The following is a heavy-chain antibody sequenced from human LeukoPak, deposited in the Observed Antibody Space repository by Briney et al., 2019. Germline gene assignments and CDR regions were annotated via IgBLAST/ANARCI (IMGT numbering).Heavy chain of an antibody. CDR1: GGSLSGYY. CDR3: ARTIAVAGTLYYYCGMDV. V-gene: IGHV4-34*01. CDR2: INHSGST. Sequence: PSETLSLTCAVYGGSLSGYYWTWIRQPPGKGLEWIGEINHSGSTNYNPSLKSRVTISVDTSKSQFSLELSSVTAADTAVYYCARTIAVAGTLYYYCGMDVWGKGTTVTVSS. J-gene: IGHJ6*04. D-gene: IGHD6-19*01.